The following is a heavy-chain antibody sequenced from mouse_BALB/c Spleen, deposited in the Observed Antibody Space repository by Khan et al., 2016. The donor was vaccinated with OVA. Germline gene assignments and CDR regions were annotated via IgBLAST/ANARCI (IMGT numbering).Heavy chain of an antibody. CDR3: ARNGITTWFAY. Sequence: VQLKQPGPELMKPGASVKISCKASGYSFTSYYIHWMKQSHGKSLEWIGYIDPFNGGTNYNQKFKGKATLTVDKSSNTAYMHLSSLTSEDSAVYYCARNGITTWFAYWGQGTLVTVSA. CDR1: GYSFTSYY. V-gene: IGHV1S135*01. CDR2: IDPFNGGT. J-gene: IGHJ3*01. D-gene: IGHD2-4*01.